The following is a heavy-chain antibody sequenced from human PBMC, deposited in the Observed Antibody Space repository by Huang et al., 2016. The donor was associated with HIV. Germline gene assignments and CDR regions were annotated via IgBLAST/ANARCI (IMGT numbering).Heavy chain of an antibody. D-gene: IGHD3-22*01. J-gene: IGHJ4*02. Sequence: QLQLQESGPGLVKPSDTLSLNCTISGGSIKSRNYYWGWVRQAPGKGLEWIGDIYYCGSPDYNPSLRSRVSLSVDTSKNLVTLKVNAVIAADTAVYYCARRQGSGYYFYFDYWGRGIPVTVSA. CDR2: IYYCGSP. CDR3: ARRQGSGYYFYFDY. V-gene: IGHV4-39*01. CDR1: GGSIKSRNYY.